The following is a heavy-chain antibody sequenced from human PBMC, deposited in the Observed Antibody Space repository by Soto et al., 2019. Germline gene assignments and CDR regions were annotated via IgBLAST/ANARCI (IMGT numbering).Heavy chain of an antibody. J-gene: IGHJ6*03. CDR3: ARDNVGYCSGGSCYYMDV. V-gene: IGHV1-18*01. CDR2: ISAYNGNT. D-gene: IGHD2-15*01. Sequence: ASVKVSCKASGYTFTSYGISWVRQAPGQGLEWMGWISAYNGNTNYAQKLQGRVTMTTDTSTSTAYMELRSLRSDDTAVYYCARDNVGYCSGGSCYYMDVWGKGTTVTVSS. CDR1: GYTFTSYG.